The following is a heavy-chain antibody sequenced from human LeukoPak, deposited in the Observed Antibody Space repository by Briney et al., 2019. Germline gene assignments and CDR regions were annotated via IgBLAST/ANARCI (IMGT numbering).Heavy chain of an antibody. CDR1: GFTFSSYD. Sequence: GGSLRLSCAASGFTFSSYDMNRVRQAPGKGLEWVSYISSGGTTIYYADSVKGRFTISRDNAKNSLYLQMNSLRADDTAVYYCTRGPFDYWGQGTLVTVSS. J-gene: IGHJ4*02. V-gene: IGHV3-48*03. CDR2: ISSGGTTI. CDR3: TRGPFDY.